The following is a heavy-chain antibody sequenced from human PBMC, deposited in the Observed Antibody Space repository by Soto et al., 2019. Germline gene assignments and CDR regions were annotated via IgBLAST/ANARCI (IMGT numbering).Heavy chain of an antibody. V-gene: IGHV5-10-1*01. Sequence: GESLKISCKAAGFIFPSYWLSWVRQMPGKGLEWMGMLNPKDSCANYSPSFRGHVTISPDTSVTTADLKWSSLKASDTAIYYCARNKSGGGSYPFDFWGQGTLVTVSS. D-gene: IGHD3-10*01. J-gene: IGHJ4*02. CDR1: GFIFPSYW. CDR3: ARNKSGGGSYPFDF. CDR2: LNPKDSCA.